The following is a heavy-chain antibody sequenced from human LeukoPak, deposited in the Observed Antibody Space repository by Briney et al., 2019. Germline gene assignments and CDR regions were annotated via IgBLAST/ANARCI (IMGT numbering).Heavy chain of an antibody. CDR1: GFTFSNYA. D-gene: IGHD3-10*01. CDR2: ISGSGGST. V-gene: IGHV3-23*01. J-gene: IGHJ4*02. Sequence: GGSLRLSCAASGFTFSNYAMSWVRQAPGKGLEWVSGISGSGGSTYYADSVKGRFTISGDNSRNTLYLQMNNLRAEDTALYYCAKDQNSGSGSYSNFDYWGQGTLVTISS. CDR3: AKDQNSGSGSYSNFDY.